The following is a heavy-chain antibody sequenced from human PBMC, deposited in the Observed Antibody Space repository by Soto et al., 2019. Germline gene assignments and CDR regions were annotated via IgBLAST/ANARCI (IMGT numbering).Heavy chain of an antibody. CDR1: GFMFSNHG. D-gene: IGHD1-1*01. V-gene: IGHV3-33*01. Sequence: QVQLVESGGGVVQPGRSLRLSCAASGFMFSNHGMHWVRQAPGKGLEWVAVIWSDGNNRYYADSVKGRFNISRDNYKNTVYLQTNSLRAEDTAGYYCVRGDNWNDEASDYWGQGTLVTVSS. CDR2: IWSDGNNR. CDR3: VRGDNWNDEASDY. J-gene: IGHJ4*02.